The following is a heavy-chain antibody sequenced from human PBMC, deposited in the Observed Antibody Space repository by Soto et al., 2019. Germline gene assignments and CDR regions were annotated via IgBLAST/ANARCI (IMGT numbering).Heavy chain of an antibody. D-gene: IGHD7-27*01. CDR3: AKTIWVWALDI. J-gene: IGHJ3*02. CDR1: GDSIGSGGYF. CDR2: IYHSGST. V-gene: IGHV4-31*03. Sequence: QVQLQESGPGLVKPSQTLSLTCTVSGDSIGSGGYFWSWIRQHPGKGLEWIGYIYHSGSTYYNPSLKSRVTISVYTSKNQFSLKLSSVTAADTAVYYCAKTIWVWALDIWGKGTMVTVSS.